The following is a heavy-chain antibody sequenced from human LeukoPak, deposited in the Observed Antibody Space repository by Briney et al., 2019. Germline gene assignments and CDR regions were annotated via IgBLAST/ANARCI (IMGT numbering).Heavy chain of an antibody. Sequence: GGSLRLSCVASGFTFDDYGVSWVRQAPGKGLEWVSGINWNGVSTRYADSVKGRFTISRDNAKNSLYLQMSSLRAEDAAIYYCARVMGNYASDYWGQGALVTVS. CDR3: ARVMGNYASDY. D-gene: IGHD1-7*01. V-gene: IGHV3-20*04. J-gene: IGHJ4*02. CDR2: INWNGVST. CDR1: GFTFDDYG.